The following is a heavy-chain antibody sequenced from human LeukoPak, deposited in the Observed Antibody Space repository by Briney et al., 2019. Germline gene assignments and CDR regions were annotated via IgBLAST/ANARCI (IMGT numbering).Heavy chain of an antibody. J-gene: IGHJ6*03. CDR1: GISITTYY. Sequence: KPSETLSLTCTVSGISITTYYWSWIRQPPGKGLEWIGLIHYSGSTNYNPSLKSRVTISVDTSKNQFSLKLSSVTAADTAVYYCARGRYCGGDCYYYYYYYYMDVWGKGTTVTVSS. CDR3: ARGRYCGGDCYYYYYYYYMDV. D-gene: IGHD2-21*01. CDR2: IHYSGST. V-gene: IGHV4-59*12.